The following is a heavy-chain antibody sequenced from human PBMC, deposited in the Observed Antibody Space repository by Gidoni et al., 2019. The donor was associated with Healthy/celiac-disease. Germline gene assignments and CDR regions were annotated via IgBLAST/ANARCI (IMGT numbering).Heavy chain of an antibody. CDR2: IKQDGSEK. J-gene: IGHJ4*02. Sequence: EVQLVESGGGLVQPGGSLRLYCAAAGFTFSSYWMSWVRQAPGKGLEWVANIKQDGSEKYYVDSVKGRFTIARDNAKNSLYLQMNSLRAEDTAVYYCARDPLSQSDYWGQGTLVTVSS. CDR3: ARDPLSQSDY. V-gene: IGHV3-7*01. CDR1: GFTFSSYW.